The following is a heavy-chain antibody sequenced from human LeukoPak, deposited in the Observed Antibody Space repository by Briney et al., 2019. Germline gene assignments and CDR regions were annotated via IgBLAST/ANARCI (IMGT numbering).Heavy chain of an antibody. J-gene: IGHJ5*02. V-gene: IGHV3-33*01. CDR1: GFIFSSYG. D-gene: IGHD7-27*01. CDR2: IWYDGSND. Sequence: GKSLRLFCAASGFIFSSYGMHWVRQAPGKGLEWVAVIWYDGSNDNYADSVKGLFTISRDNSKNTLYLQMNSLRAEDTAVYYCARVRTDYWGPGWFDPWGQGTLVTVSS. CDR3: ARVRTDYWGPGWFDP.